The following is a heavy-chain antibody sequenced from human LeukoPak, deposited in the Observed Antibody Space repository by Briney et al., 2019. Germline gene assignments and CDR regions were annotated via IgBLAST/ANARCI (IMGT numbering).Heavy chain of an antibody. CDR3: AKVMPPGRIRFYSYYMDV. V-gene: IGHV3-30*02. CDR2: IRYDGSNE. D-gene: IGHD2-15*01. CDR1: GFTFSGYG. Sequence: PGGSLRLSCAASGFTFSGYGMHWVRQAPGKGLEWVAFIRYDGSNEYYADSVNGRFTISRDKSKNTLSLQMNGLRVEDTAVYYCAKVMPPGRIRFYSYYMDVWGKGTTVTVS. J-gene: IGHJ6*03.